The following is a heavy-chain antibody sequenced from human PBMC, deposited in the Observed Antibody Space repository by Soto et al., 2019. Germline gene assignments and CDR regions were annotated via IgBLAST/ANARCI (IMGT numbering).Heavy chain of an antibody. CDR1: GYTFTSYA. D-gene: IGHD2-21*02. Sequence: QVQLVQSGAEVKKPGASVKVSCKASGYTFTSYAMHWVRQAPGQRLEWMGWINAGNGNTKYSQKFQGRVTITKDTSANTAYREVSRLRSEETAVYYCARSIVVVTAADYWGQGTLVTVSS. V-gene: IGHV1-3*01. CDR3: ARSIVVVTAADY. J-gene: IGHJ4*02. CDR2: INAGNGNT.